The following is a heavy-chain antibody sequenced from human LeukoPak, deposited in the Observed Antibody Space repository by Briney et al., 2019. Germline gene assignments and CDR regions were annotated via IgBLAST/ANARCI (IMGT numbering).Heavy chain of an antibody. Sequence: GGSLRLSCAASGFTFSSYAMSWVRQAPGKGLEWVSLISATGGNTYYADFVKGRFTISRDNSKNTLYLHMNSLRAEDTAIYYCSSSVFYSSGWYGGYWGQGTLVTVSS. CDR2: ISATGGNT. D-gene: IGHD6-19*01. CDR3: SSSVFYSSGWYGGY. CDR1: GFTFSSYA. J-gene: IGHJ4*02. V-gene: IGHV3-23*01.